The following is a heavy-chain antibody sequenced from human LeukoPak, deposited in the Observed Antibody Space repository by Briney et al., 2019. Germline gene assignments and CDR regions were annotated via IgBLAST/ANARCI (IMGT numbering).Heavy chain of an antibody. J-gene: IGHJ5*02. CDR1: GYTFTSYY. V-gene: IGHV1-46*01. Sequence: ASVKVSCKASGYTFTSYYMHWVRQAPGQGLEWMGIINPSGGSTSYAQKFQGRVTMTRDMSTSTVYMELSSLRSEDTAVYYCARSTSWIPHIPIYWFDPWGQGTLVTVSS. CDR3: ARSTSWIPHIPIYWFDP. CDR2: INPSGGST. D-gene: IGHD5-18*01.